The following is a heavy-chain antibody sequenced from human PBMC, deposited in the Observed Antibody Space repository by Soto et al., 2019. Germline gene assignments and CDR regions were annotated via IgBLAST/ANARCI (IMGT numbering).Heavy chain of an antibody. V-gene: IGHV3-23*01. J-gene: IGHJ4*02. CDR3: AKTPPYYDILTGYLVPFDY. CDR2: ISGSGGST. CDR1: GFTFSSYA. D-gene: IGHD3-9*01. Sequence: GGSLRLSCAASGFTFSSYAMSWVRQAPGKGLEWVSAISGSGGSTYYADSVKGRFTISRDNSKNTLYLQMNSLRAEDTAVYYCAKTPPYYDILTGYLVPFDYWGQGTLVTVSS.